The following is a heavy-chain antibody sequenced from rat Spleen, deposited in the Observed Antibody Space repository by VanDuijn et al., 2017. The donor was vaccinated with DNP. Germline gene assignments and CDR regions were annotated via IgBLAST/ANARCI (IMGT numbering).Heavy chain of an antibody. V-gene: IGHV5-31*01. J-gene: IGHJ2*01. CDR3: ATDYYSGDY. CDR2: ISPSGGST. Sequence: EVQLVESGGGPVQPGRSLKLSCVASGFIFSNHWMTWIRQAPGKGLEWVASISPSGGSTYYRDSVKGRFTISRDNAKSTLYLQMASLRSEDTATYYCATDYYSGDYWGQGVMVTVSS. CDR1: GFIFSNHW. D-gene: IGHD1-1*01.